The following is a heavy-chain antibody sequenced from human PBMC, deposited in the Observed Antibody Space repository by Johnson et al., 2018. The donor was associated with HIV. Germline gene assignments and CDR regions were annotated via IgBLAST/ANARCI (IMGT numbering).Heavy chain of an antibody. Sequence: VQLVESGGGVVQPGGSLRLSCAASGFTLSSYWIHWVRQAPGKGLVWVARMTRDGSSTSYADSVKGRFTISRDNAKNTLYLQMNSRRAEDTAVYYCAKNREMATIRGAFDIWGQGTMVTVSS. CDR1: GFTLSSYW. D-gene: IGHD5-24*01. J-gene: IGHJ3*02. CDR2: MTRDGSST. V-gene: IGHV3-74*02. CDR3: AKNREMATIRGAFDI.